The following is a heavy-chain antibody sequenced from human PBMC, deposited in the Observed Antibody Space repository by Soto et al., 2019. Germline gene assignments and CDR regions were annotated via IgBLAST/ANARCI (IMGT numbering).Heavy chain of an antibody. CDR2: IYYSGST. CDR3: ARRVGYCGGDCYPYYYYGMDV. D-gene: IGHD2-21*02. J-gene: IGHJ6*02. Sequence: SETLSLTCTVSGGSISSSSYYWGWIRQPPGKGLEWIGSIYYSGSTYYNPSLKSRVTISVDTSKNQFSLKLSSVTAADTAVYYCARRVGYCGGDCYPYYYYGMDVWGQGTTVTVS. V-gene: IGHV4-39*01. CDR1: GGSISSSSYY.